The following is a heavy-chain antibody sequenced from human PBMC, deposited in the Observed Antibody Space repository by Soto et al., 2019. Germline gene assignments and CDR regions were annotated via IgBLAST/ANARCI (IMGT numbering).Heavy chain of an antibody. V-gene: IGHV4-31*03. CDR2: ISYSGST. CDR1: GGSISSGGYY. CDR3: AREDSSGYFHY. Sequence: KTSETLSLTCTVSGGSISSGGYYWSWIRQHPGKGLEWIGYISYSGSTYYNPSLKSRVTISIDTSKNQFSLKLNSVTAADTAVYYCAREDSSGYFHYWGQGTLVTVS. D-gene: IGHD3-22*01. J-gene: IGHJ4*02.